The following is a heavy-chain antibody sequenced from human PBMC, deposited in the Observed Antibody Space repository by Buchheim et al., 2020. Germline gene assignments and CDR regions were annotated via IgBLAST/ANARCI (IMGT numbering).Heavy chain of an antibody. J-gene: IGHJ4*02. Sequence: EVQLVESGGGSVQPGGFLRLSCAASGMTFSGSWMSWVRQAPGKGLEWVAYIKQDGGEKNYVDSVRGRFTISSDHAKNSLYLQMNSLRAEDTAVYYCARAATGYFFDYWGQGTL. CDR3: ARAATGYFFDY. V-gene: IGHV3-7*01. CDR2: IKQDGGEK. CDR1: GMTFSGSW. D-gene: IGHD3-9*01.